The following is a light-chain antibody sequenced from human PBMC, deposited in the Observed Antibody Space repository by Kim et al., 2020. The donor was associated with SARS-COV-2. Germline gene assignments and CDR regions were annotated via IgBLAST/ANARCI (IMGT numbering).Light chain of an antibody. V-gene: IGKV3-15*01. CDR1: RSVSRK. CDR2: DAY. CDR3: QQYNKWFALS. Sequence: FLREKAPRSSAASRSVSRKIACYKQIPGQAPRRLIYDAYNRATGVPARFSVSVSGTEFTLTISSLQSEDSAVYHCQQYNKWFALSFGGGTKVDIK. J-gene: IGKJ4*01.